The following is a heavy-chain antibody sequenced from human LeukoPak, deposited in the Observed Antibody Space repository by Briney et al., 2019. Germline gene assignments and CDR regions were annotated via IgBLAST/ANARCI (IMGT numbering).Heavy chain of an antibody. J-gene: IGHJ4*02. CDR3: AKDGDVDTAIVLYFDY. V-gene: IGHV3-23*01. Sequence: GGSLRLSCAASGFTFSNYAMSWVRQAPGKGLEWVSAISGSGGYTYYADSVKGRFTTSRDNSKNTLNLQMNSLRAEDTAIYYCAKDGDVDTAIVLYFDYWGQGTLATVSS. CDR1: GFTFSNYA. D-gene: IGHD5-18*01. CDR2: ISGSGGYT.